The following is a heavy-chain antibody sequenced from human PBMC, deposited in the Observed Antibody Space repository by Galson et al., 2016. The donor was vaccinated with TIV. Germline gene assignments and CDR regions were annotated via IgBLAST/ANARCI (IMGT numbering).Heavy chain of an antibody. CDR1: GGSLTSRDSY. CDR3: AREHSGTSFGPCDY. V-gene: IGHV4-39*07. J-gene: IGHJ4*02. Sequence: ETLSPTCSVSGGSLTSRDSYWGWIRQPPGKGLERIGSINYSANTYYNPSLQSRVTISVDTSKNQFSLKLSSVTAADTAVYYCAREHSGTSFGPCDYWGQGTLVTVSS. CDR2: INYSANT. D-gene: IGHD1-26*01.